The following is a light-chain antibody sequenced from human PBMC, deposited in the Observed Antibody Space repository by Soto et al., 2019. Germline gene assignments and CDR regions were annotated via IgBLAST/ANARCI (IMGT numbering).Light chain of an antibody. CDR2: AAS. CDR1: QSISSY. J-gene: IGKJ5*01. V-gene: IGKV1-39*01. CDR3: QQSYRTPT. Sequence: DIQMTQSPASLSASVGGRVTITCRASQSISSYLNWYQQKPGKAPKLLIYAASTLQSGVPSRFSGSGSGTDYTLTISSLQPEDFATYYCQQSYRTPTFGQGTRLEIK.